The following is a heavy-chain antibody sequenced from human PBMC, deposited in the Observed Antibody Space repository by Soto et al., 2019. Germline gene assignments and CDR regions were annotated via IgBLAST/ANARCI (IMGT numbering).Heavy chain of an antibody. CDR3: ERGTVRDHDFGDH. CDR2: ISDDGSST. V-gene: IGHV3-74*01. Sequence: EVQLVESGGRLVQPGGSLRLSCAASGFTFSSYWMHWVRQVPGKGLVWVSRISDDGSSTSDAESVRGRFIISRDNAKNTLYLQLHSLRAEDTAVYYCERGTVRDHDFGDHWGQGTLVAVSS. D-gene: IGHD4-17*01. CDR1: GFTFSSYW. J-gene: IGHJ4*02.